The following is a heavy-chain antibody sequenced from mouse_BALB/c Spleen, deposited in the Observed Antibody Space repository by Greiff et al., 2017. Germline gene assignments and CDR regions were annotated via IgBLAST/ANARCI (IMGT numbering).Heavy chain of an antibody. CDR3: ARYGGNYNFDY. V-gene: IGHV3-2*02. CDR1: GYSITSDYA. D-gene: IGHD1-1*02. CDR2: ISYSGST. J-gene: IGHJ2*01. Sequence: DVKLQESGPGLVKPSQSLSLTCTVTGYSITSDYAWNWIRQFPGNKLEWMGYISYSGSTSYNPSLKSRISITRDTSKNQFFLQLNSVTTEDTATYYCARYGGNYNFDYWGQGTTLTVSS.